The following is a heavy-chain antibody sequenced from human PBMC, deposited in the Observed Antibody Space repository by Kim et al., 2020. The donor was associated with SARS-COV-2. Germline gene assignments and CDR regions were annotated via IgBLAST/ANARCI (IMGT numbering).Heavy chain of an antibody. CDR3: ARGTTGYSSGWYSHLGY. CDR1: GDSVSSNSAA. J-gene: IGHJ4*02. Sequence: SQTLSLTCAISGDSVSSNSAAWNWIRQCPSRGLEWLGRTYYRSKWYNDYAVSVKSRITINPDTSKNQFSLQLNSVTPEDTAVYYCARGTTGYSSGWYSHLGYWGQGTLVTVSS. CDR2: TYYRSKWYN. V-gene: IGHV6-1*01. D-gene: IGHD6-19*01.